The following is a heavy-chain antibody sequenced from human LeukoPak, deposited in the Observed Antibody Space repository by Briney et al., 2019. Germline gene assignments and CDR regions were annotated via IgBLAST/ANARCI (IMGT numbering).Heavy chain of an antibody. J-gene: IGHJ4*02. D-gene: IGHD2-15*01. CDR1: GFTYTNYW. CDR2: IKQDGSER. CDR3: AREGVVVTATRYYFDS. Sequence: PGGSLRLSCAASGFTYTNYWVSWFRQAPGQGLEWVASIKQDGSERYYVDSVKGRFTISRDNSKNTLYLQMNSLRAEDTAVYYCAREGVVVTATRYYFDSWGQGTLVTVSS. V-gene: IGHV3-7*03.